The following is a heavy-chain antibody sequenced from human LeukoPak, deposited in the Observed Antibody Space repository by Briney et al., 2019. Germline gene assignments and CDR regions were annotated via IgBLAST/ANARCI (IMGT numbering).Heavy chain of an antibody. J-gene: IGHJ4*02. D-gene: IGHD3-22*01. CDR2: IYDSGST. CDR3: ARLLVGVITTHSGDC. Sequence: SETLSLTCTVSSGSIRSSYYYWGWIRQPPGKGLEWIGSIYDSGSTYYNPSLKSRVTISVDTSKNQFSLKLSSVTAADTAVYYCARLLVGVITTHSGDCWGQGTLVTVSS. CDR1: SGSIRSSYYY. V-gene: IGHV4-39*01.